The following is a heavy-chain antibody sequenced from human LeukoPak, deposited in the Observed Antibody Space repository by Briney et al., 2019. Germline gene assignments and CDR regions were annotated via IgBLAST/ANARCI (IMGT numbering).Heavy chain of an antibody. CDR1: AFTFSSYE. CDR2: ISSSGDTT. CDR3: AKDCVVRGVTNWFDP. Sequence: HSGGSLRLSCAASAFTFSSYEMNWVRQAPGKGLEWISYISSSGDTTYYADSVKGRFTISRDNSKNTLYLQMNSLRAEDTAVYYCAKDCVVRGVTNWFDPWGQGTLVTVSS. V-gene: IGHV3-23*01. D-gene: IGHD3-10*01. J-gene: IGHJ5*02.